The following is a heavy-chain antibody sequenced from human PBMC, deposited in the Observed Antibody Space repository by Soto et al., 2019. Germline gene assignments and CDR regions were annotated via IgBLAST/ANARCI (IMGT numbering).Heavy chain of an antibody. D-gene: IGHD4-17*01. V-gene: IGHV3-33*01. CDR1: GFTFSSCG. Sequence: QVQLVESGGGVVQPGRSLRLSCAASGFTFSSCGMHWVRQAPGKGLEWVAVIWYDGSNKYYADSVKGRFTISRDNSKNTLYLQMNSLRAEDTAVYYCARDSYYGGNSEAWYFDLWGRGTLVTVSS. J-gene: IGHJ2*01. CDR3: ARDSYYGGNSEAWYFDL. CDR2: IWYDGSNK.